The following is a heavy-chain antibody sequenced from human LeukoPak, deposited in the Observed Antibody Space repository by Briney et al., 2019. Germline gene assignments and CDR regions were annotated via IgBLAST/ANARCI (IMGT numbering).Heavy chain of an antibody. J-gene: IGHJ5*02. Sequence: SETLSLTCTVSGGSISSSSYYWGWIRQPPGKGLEWIGSIYYSGSTYYNPSLKSRVTISVDTSKNQFSLKLSSVTVADTAVYYCARRGSSSWYGWFDPWGQGTLVTVSS. V-gene: IGHV4-39*01. D-gene: IGHD6-13*01. CDR1: GGSISSSSYY. CDR2: IYYSGST. CDR3: ARRGSSSWYGWFDP.